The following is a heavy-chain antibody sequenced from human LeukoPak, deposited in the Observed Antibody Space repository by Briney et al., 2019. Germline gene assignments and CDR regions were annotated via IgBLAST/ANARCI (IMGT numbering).Heavy chain of an antibody. V-gene: IGHV3-23*01. J-gene: IGHJ6*02. CDR1: GFTFSSYA. D-gene: IGHD3-10*01. Sequence: GGSLRLSCAASGFTFSSYAMSWVRQAPGKGLEWVSAISGSGGSTYYADSVKGRFTISRDNSKNTLYLQMNSLRAEDTAVYYCAKDLRIGDSHDYYYGMDVWGQGTTVTVSS. CDR2: ISGSGGST. CDR3: AKDLRIGDSHDYYYGMDV.